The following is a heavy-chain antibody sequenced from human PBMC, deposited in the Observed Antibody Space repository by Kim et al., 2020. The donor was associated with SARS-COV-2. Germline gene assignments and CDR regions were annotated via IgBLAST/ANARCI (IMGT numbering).Heavy chain of an antibody. CDR3: ARDEAHGGNSDYYYGMDV. V-gene: IGHV1-69*13. Sequence: SVKVSCRASGGTFSSYAISWVRQAPGQGLEWMGGIIPIFGTANYAQKFQGRVTITADESTSTAYMELSSLRSEDTAVYYCARDEAHGGNSDYYYGMDVWGQGTTVTVSS. CDR1: GGTFSSYA. CDR2: IIPIFGTA. J-gene: IGHJ6*02. D-gene: IGHD2-21*02.